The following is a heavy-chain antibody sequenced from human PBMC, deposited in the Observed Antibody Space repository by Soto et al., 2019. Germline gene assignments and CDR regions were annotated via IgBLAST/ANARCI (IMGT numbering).Heavy chain of an antibody. Sequence: SETLSLTCTVSGGSFSPNYWSWIRQPPGKGLEWVGYIYYDGTARHNPSLKSRVTISLETSKNQFSLKLSSVTAADTAVYYCASRADIVVVVAANWFDPWGQGTLVTVSS. CDR1: GGSFSPNY. CDR3: ASRADIVVVVAANWFDP. D-gene: IGHD2-15*01. J-gene: IGHJ5*02. V-gene: IGHV4-59*12. CDR2: IYYDGTA.